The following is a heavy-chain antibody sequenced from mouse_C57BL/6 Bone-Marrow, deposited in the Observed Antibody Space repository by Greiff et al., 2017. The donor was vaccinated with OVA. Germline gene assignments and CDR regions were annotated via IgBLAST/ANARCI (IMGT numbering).Heavy chain of an antibody. D-gene: IGHD1-1*01. Sequence: VNVVESGPGLVAPSQCLSITCTVSGFSLTSYGVDWVRQPPGKGLEWLGVIWGGGSTTYNSATMARLSISKDNSKSQVFLKMNSLQTDDTAMYYCAKHGEITTDWYFDVWGTGTTVTVSS. CDR1: GFSLTSYG. J-gene: IGHJ1*03. CDR3: AKHGEITTDWYFDV. V-gene: IGHV2-9*01. CDR2: IWGGGST.